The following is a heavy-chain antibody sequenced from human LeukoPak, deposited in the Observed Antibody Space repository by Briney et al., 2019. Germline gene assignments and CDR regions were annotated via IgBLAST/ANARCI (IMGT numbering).Heavy chain of an antibody. CDR1: GDSVSSNSAA. D-gene: IGHD7-27*01. Sequence: SQTLSLTCAISGDSVSSNSAAWNWLRQSPSRGLEWLGMAYYRSKWYNEYAISVKSPITINADTSKNQFSLQLNSVTPEDTAVYYCARERTGFDYWGQGTLVTVSS. V-gene: IGHV6-1*01. CDR2: AYYRSKWYN. J-gene: IGHJ4*02. CDR3: ARERTGFDY.